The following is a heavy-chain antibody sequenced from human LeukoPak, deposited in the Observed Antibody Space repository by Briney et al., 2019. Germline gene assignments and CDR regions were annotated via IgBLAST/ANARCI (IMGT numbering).Heavy chain of an antibody. Sequence: SETLSLTCTVSGGSISSYYWSWIRQPPGKGLEWIGYIYYSGSTNYNPSLKSRVTIPVDTSKNQFSLKLSSVTAADTAVYYCARYSGYGSYYYYYYMDVWGKGTTVTISS. CDR3: ARYSGYGSYYYYYYMDV. D-gene: IGHD5-12*01. CDR1: GGSISSYY. J-gene: IGHJ6*03. V-gene: IGHV4-59*01. CDR2: IYYSGST.